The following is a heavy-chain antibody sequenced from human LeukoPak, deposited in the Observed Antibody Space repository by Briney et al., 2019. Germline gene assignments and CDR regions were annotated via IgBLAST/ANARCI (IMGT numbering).Heavy chain of an antibody. D-gene: IGHD6-13*01. V-gene: IGHV1-46*01. Sequence: ASVKVSCKASGYTFTSYYMHWVRQTPGQGLEWMGILNPSGGSTNYAQKFQGRVTMTRDTSTSTVYMELSSLRSEDTAVYYCARGRSYSSSWYGFRFDPWGQGTLVTVSS. CDR2: LNPSGGST. J-gene: IGHJ5*02. CDR3: ARGRSYSSSWYGFRFDP. CDR1: GYTFTSYY.